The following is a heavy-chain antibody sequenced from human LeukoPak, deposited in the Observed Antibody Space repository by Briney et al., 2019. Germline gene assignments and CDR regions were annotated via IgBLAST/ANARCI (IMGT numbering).Heavy chain of an antibody. CDR2: MNPNSGNT. V-gene: IGHV1-8*01. CDR1: GYTFTSYD. J-gene: IGHJ5*02. CDR3: ARDYYDSSGYYYNWFDP. D-gene: IGHD3-22*01. Sequence: GASVKVSCKASGYTFTSYDINGGRQATGQGLEWMGWMNPNSGNTGYAQKFLGRVTMTRNTSISTAYMVLSSLRSEDTAVYYCARDYYDSSGYYYNWFDPWGQGTLVTVSS.